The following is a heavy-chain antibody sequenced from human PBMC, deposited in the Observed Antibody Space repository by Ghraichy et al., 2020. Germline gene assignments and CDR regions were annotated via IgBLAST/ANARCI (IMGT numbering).Heavy chain of an antibody. CDR3: SSGDTFDI. D-gene: IGHD3-10*01. V-gene: IGHV3-7*03. CDR1: GLIFSTYW. J-gene: IGHJ3*02. Sequence: LSLTCAASGLIFSTYWMTWVRQAPGKGLEWVANINQDGREKYYVASVKGRFTISRDNAKNSLYLQMNGLRAEDTAVYYCSSGDTFDIWGQGTMVDVSS. CDR2: INQDGREK.